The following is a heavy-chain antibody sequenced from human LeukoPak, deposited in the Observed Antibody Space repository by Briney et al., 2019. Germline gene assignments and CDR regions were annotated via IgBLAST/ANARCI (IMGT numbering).Heavy chain of an antibody. CDR3: AGYDHSNYLAY. CDR2: ISNSGSA. Sequence: SETLSHTCTVSGVSISTNYWNWIRRSPEKGLEWIGYISNSGSADRHPSLKSRVTISLDPSKNQLSLSLNSVTAADTAVYFCAGYDHSNYLAYWGQGARVTVSS. D-gene: IGHD3-16*01. V-gene: IGHV4-59*13. J-gene: IGHJ4*02. CDR1: GVSISTNY.